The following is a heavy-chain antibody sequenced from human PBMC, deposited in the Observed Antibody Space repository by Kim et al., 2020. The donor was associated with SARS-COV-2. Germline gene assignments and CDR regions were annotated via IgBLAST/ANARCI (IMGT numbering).Heavy chain of an antibody. Sequence: SETLSLTCAVYGGSFSGYYWSWIRQPPGKGLECIGEINHSGSTNYNPSLKSRVTISVDTSKNQFSLKLSSVTAADTAVYYCARESGHMVVVVVAPYYYYYMDVWGKGTTVTVSS. D-gene: IGHD2-15*01. V-gene: IGHV4-34*01. CDR3: ARESGHMVVVVVAPYYYYYMDV. J-gene: IGHJ6*03. CDR2: INHSGST. CDR1: GGSFSGYY.